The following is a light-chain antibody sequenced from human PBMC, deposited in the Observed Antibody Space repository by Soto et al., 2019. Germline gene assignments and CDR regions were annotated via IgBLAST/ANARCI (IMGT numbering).Light chain of an antibody. J-gene: IGKJ4*01. CDR2: DAS. V-gene: IGKV3-11*01. CDR1: QSVNSY. Sequence: EIVLTQSPTTLSLSPGERATLSCRVSQSVNSYLAWYQQKPGQAPRLLIYDASNRATGIPARFSGSGSGTDFTLTISSLEPEDFAVYYCQQRSNWPPLTFGGGTKVEIK. CDR3: QQRSNWPPLT.